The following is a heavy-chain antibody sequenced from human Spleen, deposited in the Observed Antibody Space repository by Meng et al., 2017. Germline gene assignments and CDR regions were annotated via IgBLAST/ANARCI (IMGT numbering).Heavy chain of an antibody. J-gene: IGHJ4*02. D-gene: IGHD5-18*01. V-gene: IGHV3-30*04. CDR1: GFTFSTYS. CDR2: ILFDGTKK. Sequence: GGSLRLSCTASGFTFSTYSMHWVRQAPGKGLEWVAVILFDGTKKYYTDSVKGRFTISRDNSKNTLYLEMNSLRLDDTAVYYCARDNPPRGYSYGGIDYWGQGTLVTVSS. CDR3: ARDNPPRGYSYGGIDY.